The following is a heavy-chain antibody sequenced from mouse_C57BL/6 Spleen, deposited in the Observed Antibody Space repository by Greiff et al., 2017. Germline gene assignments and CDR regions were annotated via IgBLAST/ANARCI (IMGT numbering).Heavy chain of an antibody. Sequence: QVQLQQPGAELVRPGSSVKLSCKASGYTFTSYWMHWVKQRPIQGLEWIGNIDPSDSETNYNQKFKDKATLTVDKSSSTAYMQLSSLTSEDSAVYSCARTSSGYLSLYYFDYWGQGTTLTVSS. J-gene: IGHJ2*01. CDR2: IDPSDSET. CDR1: GYTFTSYW. CDR3: ARTSSGYLSLYYFDY. D-gene: IGHD3-2*02. V-gene: IGHV1-52*01.